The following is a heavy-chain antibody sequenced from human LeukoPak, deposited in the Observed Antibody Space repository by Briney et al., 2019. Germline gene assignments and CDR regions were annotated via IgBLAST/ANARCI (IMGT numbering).Heavy chain of an antibody. J-gene: IGHJ4*02. V-gene: IGHV4-59*08. D-gene: IGHD5-18*01. CDR2: IYYSGST. CDR3: ARSQYSYDFFDY. Sequence: KASETLSLTCTVSGGSISAYYWTWIRQPPGKGLEWIGSIYYSGSTNYNPSLKSRVTISVDTSKNQFSLKLSSVTAADTAMYYCARSQYSYDFFDYWGEGTLVTVSS. CDR1: GGSISAYY.